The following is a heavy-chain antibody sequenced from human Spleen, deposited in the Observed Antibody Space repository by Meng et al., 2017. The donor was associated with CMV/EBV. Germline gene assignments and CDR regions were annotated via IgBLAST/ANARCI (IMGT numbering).Heavy chain of an antibody. J-gene: IGHJ4*02. Sequence: GESLKISCAASGFSVSSDYMSWVRQAPGKGPEWVSVMYGDGSTYYVDSVTGRFTISRDNSKNTLYLQMNSLRVEDTAVYYCARHMNPEYWGQGTLVTVSS. V-gene: IGHV3-66*02. CDR1: GFSVSSDY. CDR3: ARHMNPEY. CDR2: MYGDGST. D-gene: IGHD2-21*01.